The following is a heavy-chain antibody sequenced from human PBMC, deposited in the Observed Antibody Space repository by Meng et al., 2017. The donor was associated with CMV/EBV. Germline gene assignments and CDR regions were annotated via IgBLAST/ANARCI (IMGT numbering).Heavy chain of an antibody. CDR1: GFTLYDYT. Sequence: EGQLGGSGVVVVQPGGSLSLPCAASGFTLYDYTMHWVRQAPGKGLEWVSLISWDGGSTYYADSVKGRFTISRDNSKNSLYLQMNSLRTEDTALYYCAKGPGENWFDPWGQGTLVTVSS. V-gene: IGHV3-43*01. CDR3: AKGPGENWFDP. J-gene: IGHJ5*02. CDR2: ISWDGGST. D-gene: IGHD3-10*01.